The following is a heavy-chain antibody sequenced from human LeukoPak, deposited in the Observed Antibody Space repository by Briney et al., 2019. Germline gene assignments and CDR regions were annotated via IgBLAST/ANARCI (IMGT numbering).Heavy chain of an antibody. D-gene: IGHD2-2*01. CDR2: IIPIFGTA. Sequence: LVKVSCKASGGTFSNYAISWVRQAPGQGLEWMGRIIPIFGTANYAQKFQGRVTITTDVSTSTAYMELSSLRSEDTAVYYCARGVGYCSSTSCPRGVWFDPWGQGTLVTVSS. CDR3: ARGVGYCSSTSCPRGVWFDP. V-gene: IGHV1-69*05. J-gene: IGHJ5*02. CDR1: GGTFSNYA.